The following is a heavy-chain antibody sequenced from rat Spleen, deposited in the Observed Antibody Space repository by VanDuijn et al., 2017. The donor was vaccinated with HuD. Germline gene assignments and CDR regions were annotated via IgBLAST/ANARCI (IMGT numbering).Heavy chain of an antibody. Sequence: EVQLVESGGGLVQPGRSLKLSCAASGFTFSDYGMPWVRQAPTKGLEWVATISYDGSNTYYRDSVKGRFTISRDNAKSTLYLQMDSLRSEDTATYFSARHGNSGDYCDYWGQGVMVTVSS. D-gene: IGHD1-1*01. J-gene: IGHJ2*01. CDR1: GFTFSDYG. V-gene: IGHV5-29*01. CDR3: ARHGNSGDYCDY. CDR2: ISYDGSNT.